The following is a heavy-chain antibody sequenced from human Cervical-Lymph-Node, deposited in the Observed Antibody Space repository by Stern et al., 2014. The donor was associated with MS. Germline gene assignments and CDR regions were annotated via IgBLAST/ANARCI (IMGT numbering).Heavy chain of an antibody. V-gene: IGHV4-61*02. Sequence: QLQLQESGPGLVKPSQTLSLTCTVSGGSISSGSDYWSWIRQPVGKGLEWIGRIHPSGTAYYTPSLKSRVTISTDTSRNQFSLELNSATAADTAIYYCASGYRIFDYWGQGILVTVSS. J-gene: IGHJ4*02. CDR2: IHPSGTA. CDR1: GGSISSGSDY. D-gene: IGHD5-18*01. CDR3: ASGYRIFDY.